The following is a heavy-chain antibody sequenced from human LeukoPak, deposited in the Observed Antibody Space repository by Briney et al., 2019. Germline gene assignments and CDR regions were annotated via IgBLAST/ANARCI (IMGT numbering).Heavy chain of an antibody. D-gene: IGHD2-2*01. V-gene: IGHV1-18*01. J-gene: IGHJ1*01. CDR1: GYTFTSYG. CDR2: ISAYNGNT. CDR3: ARYCSSTSCYLGYFQH. Sequence: GASVKVSCKAYGYTFTSYGISWVRQAPGQGLEWMGWISAYNGNTNYAQKLQGRVTMTTDTSTSTAYMELRSLRSDDTAVYYCARYCSSTSCYLGYFQHWGQGTLVTVSS.